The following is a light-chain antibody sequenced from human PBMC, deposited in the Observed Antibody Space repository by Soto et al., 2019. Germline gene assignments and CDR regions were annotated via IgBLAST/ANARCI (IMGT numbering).Light chain of an antibody. CDR3: QVWDSSTNVV. Sequence: SYELTQPLSVSVALGQTPRITCGGNNIGSKNVHWYQQKPGQAPVLVIYRDSNRPSGIPERFSGSNSGNTATLTISRAQAGDEADYYCQVWDSSTNVVFGGGTKLTVL. J-gene: IGLJ2*01. CDR2: RDS. V-gene: IGLV3-9*01. CDR1: NIGSKN.